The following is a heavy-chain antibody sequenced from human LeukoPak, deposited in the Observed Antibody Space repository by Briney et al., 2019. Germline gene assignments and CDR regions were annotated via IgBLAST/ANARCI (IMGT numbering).Heavy chain of an antibody. CDR2: ISGSAHKI. V-gene: IGHV3-23*01. D-gene: IGHD5-18*01. CDR3: AGRVTGYSSGYVY. J-gene: IGHJ4*02. CDR1: GITFSNYA. Sequence: GGSLRLSCVASGITFSNYAVSWVRQAPEKGLDWVSVISGSAHKIRYADSVKGRLTISRDNSENIVYLQMNNLRAEDTAVYYCAGRVTGYSSGYVYWGQGTLVTVSS.